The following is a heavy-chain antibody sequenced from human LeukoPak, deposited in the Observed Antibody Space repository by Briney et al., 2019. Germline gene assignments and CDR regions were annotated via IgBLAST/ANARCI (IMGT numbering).Heavy chain of an antibody. CDR3: ARDAYSSGWTPFDY. CDR2: IKQGGSEK. D-gene: IGHD6-19*01. CDR1: GFTFSNYW. V-gene: IGHV3-7*01. J-gene: IGHJ4*02. Sequence: GGSLRLSCAASGFTFSNYWMNWVRQAPGKGLEWVANIKQGGSEKYYVDSVEGRFTISRDTAKNSLYLQMNSLRAEDTAVYYCARDAYSSGWTPFDYWGQGTLVTVSS.